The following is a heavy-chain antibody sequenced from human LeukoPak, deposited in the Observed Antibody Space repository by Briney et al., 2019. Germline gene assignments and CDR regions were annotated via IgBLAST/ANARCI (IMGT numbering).Heavy chain of an antibody. D-gene: IGHD3-22*01. Sequence: GGSLRLSCAASGFTFGSYEMNWVRQAPGKGLEWVSYISSSGSTINYADSVEGRFTISRDNAKNSLYLQMNSLRAGDTAVYYCARDLPIHDSSGYPGYWGQGTLVTVSS. J-gene: IGHJ4*02. CDR2: ISSSGSTI. V-gene: IGHV3-48*03. CDR3: ARDLPIHDSSGYPGY. CDR1: GFTFGSYE.